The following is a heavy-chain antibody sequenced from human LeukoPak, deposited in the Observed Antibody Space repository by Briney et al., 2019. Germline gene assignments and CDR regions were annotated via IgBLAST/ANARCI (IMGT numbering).Heavy chain of an antibody. Sequence: GGSLRLSCAASGFTFSNYNMNWVRQTPGKGLEWVSSITRDSIYTFYADSVKGRFTISRDNAKNSLSLQMNSLRAEDTAVYYCARSSSGSGGYYMDVWGKGTTVTVSS. D-gene: IGHD1-26*01. CDR2: ITRDSIYT. J-gene: IGHJ6*03. CDR1: GFTFSNYN. V-gene: IGHV3-21*01. CDR3: ARSSSGSGGYYMDV.